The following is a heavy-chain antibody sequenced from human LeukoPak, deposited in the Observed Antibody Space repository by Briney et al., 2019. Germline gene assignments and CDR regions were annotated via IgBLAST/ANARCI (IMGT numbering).Heavy chain of an antibody. CDR3: ARAGTSGSYYTY. CDR1: GYTFTSYD. CDR2: MNPNSGNT. V-gene: IGHV1-8*01. D-gene: IGHD1-26*01. Sequence: ASVKVSCKASGYTFTSYDINWVRQATGQGLEWMGWMNPNSGNTGYEQKFQGRVTMTRNTSISTAYMELSSLRSEDTAVYYCARAGTSGSYYTYWGQGTLVTVSS. J-gene: IGHJ4*02.